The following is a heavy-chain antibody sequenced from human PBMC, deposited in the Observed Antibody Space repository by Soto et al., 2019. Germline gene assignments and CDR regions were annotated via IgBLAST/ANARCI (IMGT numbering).Heavy chain of an antibody. V-gene: IGHV1-18*01. CDR1: GGTFSSYA. Sequence: ASVKVSCKSSGGTFSSYAISWVRQAPGQGLEWMGWISAYNGNTNYAQKLQGRVTMTTDTSTSTAYMELRSLRSDDTAVYYCARAEAHYYDSSGYYYSDYGMDVWGQGTTVTVSS. D-gene: IGHD3-22*01. CDR3: ARAEAHYYDSSGYYYSDYGMDV. J-gene: IGHJ6*02. CDR2: ISAYNGNT.